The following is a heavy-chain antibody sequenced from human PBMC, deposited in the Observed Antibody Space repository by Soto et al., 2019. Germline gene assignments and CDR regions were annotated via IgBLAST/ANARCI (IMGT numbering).Heavy chain of an antibody. CDR2: MYNTGST. V-gene: IGHV4-59*01. D-gene: IGHD2-21*02. J-gene: IGHJ6*02. CDR3: ARDLWGYCGTDCYPLDV. Sequence: ASETLSLTCTVSGGSISGYYWSWIRQPPGKGLEWIGYMYNTGSTVYNPSFKSRVTISVDTSKNQFSLKLNSVTAADTAVYCCARDLWGYCGTDCYPLDVWGQGTTVTVSS. CDR1: GGSISGYY.